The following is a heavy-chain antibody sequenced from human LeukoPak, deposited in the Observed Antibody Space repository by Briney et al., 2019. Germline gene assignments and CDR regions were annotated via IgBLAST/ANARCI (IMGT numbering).Heavy chain of an antibody. CDR3: ASDHLYNGSYGS. D-gene: IGHD1-26*01. Sequence: ASVKVSCKASGYTFTGYYMYWVRQAPGQGLEWMGWINPNSGGTNYAQKFQGRVTMTRDTSISTAYMELSRLRSDDTAVYYCASDHLYNGSYGSWGQGTLVTVSS. CDR1: GYTFTGYY. V-gene: IGHV1-2*02. CDR2: INPNSGGT. J-gene: IGHJ5*02.